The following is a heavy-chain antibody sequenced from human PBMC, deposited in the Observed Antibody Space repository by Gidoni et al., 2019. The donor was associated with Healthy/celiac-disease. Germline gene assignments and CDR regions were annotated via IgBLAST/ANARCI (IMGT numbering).Heavy chain of an antibody. CDR3: ARGRLRFLEWLPDDAFDI. CDR2: ISYDGSNK. D-gene: IGHD3-3*01. CDR1: GFTFSSYS. J-gene: IGHJ3*02. V-gene: IGHV3-30*03. Sequence: QVQLVESVGGVVQPGRSLSLSCAASGFTFSSYSMHWVRQAPGKGLEWVAVISYDGSNKYYADSVKGRFTISRDNSKNTLYLQMNSLRAEDTAVYYCARGRLRFLEWLPDDAFDIWGQGTMVTVSS.